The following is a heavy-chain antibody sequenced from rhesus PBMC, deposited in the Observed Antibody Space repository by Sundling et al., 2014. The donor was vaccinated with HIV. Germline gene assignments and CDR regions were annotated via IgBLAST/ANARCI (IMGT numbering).Heavy chain of an antibody. J-gene: IGHJ6*01. D-gene: IGHD6-13*01. V-gene: IGHV4-173*01. Sequence: QLQLQESGPGLVKPSETLSLTCAVSGGSISSNYWSWIRQPPGKGLEWIGRISGSGGNTDYNPSLKSRVTISTDTSTNRFSLQLTSLTAADTAVYFCARDTPGATGRMDSWGQGVVVTVSS. CDR3: ARDTPGATGRMDS. CDR2: ISGSGGNT. CDR1: GGSISSNY.